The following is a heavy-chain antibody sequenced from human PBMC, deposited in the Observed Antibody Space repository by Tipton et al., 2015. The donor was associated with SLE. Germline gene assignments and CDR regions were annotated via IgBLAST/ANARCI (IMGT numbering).Heavy chain of an antibody. D-gene: IGHD4-17*01. V-gene: IGHV3-7*01. Sequence: GSLRLSCAASGFTFSSYWMTWVRQAPGKGLEWVANIRQDVGQKYYVDSVKGRFTISRDNSKNTLYLQMSSLKTEDTAVYYCAKFPSSAYGDYGYWGQGTLVTVSS. CDR3: AKFPSSAYGDYGY. J-gene: IGHJ4*02. CDR1: GFTFSSYW. CDR2: IRQDVGQK.